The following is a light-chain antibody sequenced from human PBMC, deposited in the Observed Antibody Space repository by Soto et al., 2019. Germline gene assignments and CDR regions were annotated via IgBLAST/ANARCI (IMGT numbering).Light chain of an antibody. CDR3: QQGGGSPPIT. V-gene: IGKV3-20*01. J-gene: IGKJ5*01. Sequence: EIVLTQSPGTLSLSAGERATLSCRASQSVRNNYLAWYQQKPGQAPRLLIFGATSRATAIPDRFGGSGSGTDFTLTISRLEPEDSAVYYCQQGGGSPPITFGQGTRLEIK. CDR2: GAT. CDR1: QSVRNNY.